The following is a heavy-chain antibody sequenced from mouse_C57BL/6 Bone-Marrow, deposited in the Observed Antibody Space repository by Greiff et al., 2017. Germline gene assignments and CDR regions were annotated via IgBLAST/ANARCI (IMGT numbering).Heavy chain of an antibody. V-gene: IGHV14-2*01. D-gene: IGHD1-2*01. CDR3: SRGGLHNAD. CDR1: GFNIKDYY. J-gene: IGHJ3*01. Sequence: VTLKQSGAELVKPGASVKLSCTASGFNIKDYYMHWVKQRTEQGLEWIGSIVPEDGETKYDPKFQGTATITADTSSNTAYLQLSSLNSEDTALYYCSRGGLHNADWGQGTLVTVSA. CDR2: IVPEDGET.